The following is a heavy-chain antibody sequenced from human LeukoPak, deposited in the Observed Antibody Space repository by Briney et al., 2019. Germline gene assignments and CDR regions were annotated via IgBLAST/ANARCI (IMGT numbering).Heavy chain of an antibody. Sequence: PGESLRLSCAAAGFTFSTYWMSWVRQAPGKGLEWVANIKYDGRDKYYVDSVKGRFTISRDNAKNSLFLQMNSLRAEDTAVYYCARGGRVTTLPYNFDYWGQGTLVTVSS. V-gene: IGHV3-7*01. D-gene: IGHD4-11*01. CDR2: IKYDGRDK. J-gene: IGHJ4*02. CDR1: GFTFSTYW. CDR3: ARGGRVTTLPYNFDY.